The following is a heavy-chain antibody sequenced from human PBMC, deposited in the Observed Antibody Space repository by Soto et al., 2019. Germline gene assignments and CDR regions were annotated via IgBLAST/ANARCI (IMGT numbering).Heavy chain of an antibody. CDR2: IGASGFST. D-gene: IGHD3-16*01. J-gene: IGHJ5*02. CDR3: AKGDYADFLWFGA. Sequence: GGSLRLSCAASGFGFSSFAMTWVRQAPGKGLEWVSAIGASGFSTYYTDAVKGRFTVSRDNSKNMLFLQMNSLTAEDAAMYYCAKGDYADFLWFGAWGPGTQVTVSS. V-gene: IGHV3-23*01. CDR1: GFGFSSFA.